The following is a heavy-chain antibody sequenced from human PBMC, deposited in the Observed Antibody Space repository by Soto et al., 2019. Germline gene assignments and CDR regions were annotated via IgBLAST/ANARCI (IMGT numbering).Heavy chain of an antibody. CDR3: ARERRPDWFDP. CDR1: GCSISSGGYY. J-gene: IGHJ5*02. V-gene: IGHV4-31*03. Sequence: SETLSLTCTVSGCSISSGGYYWSWIRQHPGKGLEWIGYIYYSGSTYYNPSLKSRVTISVDTSKNQFSLKLSSVTAADTAVYYCARERRPDWFDPWGQGTLVTVSS. CDR2: IYYSGST.